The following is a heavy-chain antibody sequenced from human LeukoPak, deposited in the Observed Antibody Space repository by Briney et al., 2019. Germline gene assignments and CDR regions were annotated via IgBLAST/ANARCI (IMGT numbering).Heavy chain of an antibody. Sequence: GGSLRLSCAASGFTFSSYGMHWVRQAPGKGLEWVAVISYDGSNKYYADSVKGRFTISRDNSKNTLYLQMNSLRAEDTAVYYCAKSGGDYVPFDYWGQGTLVTVSS. CDR2: ISYDGSNK. CDR1: GFTFSSYG. J-gene: IGHJ4*02. CDR3: AKSGGDYVPFDY. V-gene: IGHV3-30*18. D-gene: IGHD4-17*01.